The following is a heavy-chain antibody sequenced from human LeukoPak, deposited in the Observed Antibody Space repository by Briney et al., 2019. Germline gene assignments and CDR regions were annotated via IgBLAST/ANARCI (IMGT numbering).Heavy chain of an antibody. D-gene: IGHD2-2*01. CDR1: GFTYSSYA. V-gene: IGHV3-30-3*01. CDR3: ARERYCSSTSCYPFDY. J-gene: IGHJ4*02. Sequence: GGSLRLSCAASGFTYSSYAMHWVRQAPGKGLEWVAVISYDGSNKYYADSVKGRFTISRDNSKNTLYLQMNSLRAEDTAVYYCARERYCSSTSCYPFDYWGQGTLVTVSS. CDR2: ISYDGSNK.